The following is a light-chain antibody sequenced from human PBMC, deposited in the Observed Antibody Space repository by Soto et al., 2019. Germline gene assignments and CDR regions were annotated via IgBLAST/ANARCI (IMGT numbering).Light chain of an antibody. V-gene: IGKV3-11*01. Sequence: EIVLTQSPATLSLSPGERATLSCRASQSVSSYLAWYQQKPGQAPRPLIYDASNRATGIPARFSGSGSGTDFTLTISRLEPEDFAVYYCTQRSNWPPLTFGGGTNVDIK. J-gene: IGKJ4*01. CDR3: TQRSNWPPLT. CDR2: DAS. CDR1: QSVSSY.